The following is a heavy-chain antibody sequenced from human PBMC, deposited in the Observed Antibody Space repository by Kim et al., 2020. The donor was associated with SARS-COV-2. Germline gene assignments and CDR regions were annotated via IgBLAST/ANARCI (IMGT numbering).Heavy chain of an antibody. Sequence: SETLSLTCTVSGGSVSSGSYYWSWIRQPPGKGLEWIGYIYYSGSTNYNPSLKSRVTISVDTSKNQFSLKLSSVTAADTAVYYCARDYYGSGSYYFYYYCG. CDR1: GGSVSSGSYY. V-gene: IGHV4-61*01. CDR3: ARDYYGSGSYYFYYYCG. J-gene: IGHJ6*01. CDR2: IYYSGST. D-gene: IGHD3-10*01.